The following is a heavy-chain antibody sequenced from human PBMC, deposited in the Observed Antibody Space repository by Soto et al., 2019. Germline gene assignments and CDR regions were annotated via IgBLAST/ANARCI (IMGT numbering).Heavy chain of an antibody. D-gene: IGHD1-7*01. V-gene: IGHV3-30-3*01. CDR3: ARDRPASRELRVLDYYYYYGMDV. CDR2: ISYDGSNK. Sequence: VGSLRLSCAASGFTFSSYAMHWVRQAPGKGLEWVAVISYDGSNKYYADSVQGRFTISRDNSKNTLYLQMNSLRAEDTAVYYCARDRPASRELRVLDYYYYYGMDVWGQGTTVTVSS. J-gene: IGHJ6*02. CDR1: GFTFSSYA.